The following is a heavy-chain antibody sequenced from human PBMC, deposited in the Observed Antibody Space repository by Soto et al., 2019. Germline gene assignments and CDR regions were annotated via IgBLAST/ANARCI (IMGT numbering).Heavy chain of an antibody. V-gene: IGHV3-30-3*01. Sequence: PGGSLRLSCAASGFTFSSYAMHWVRQAPGKGLEWVAVISYDGSNKYYADSVKGRFTISRDNSKNTLYLQMNSLRAEDTAVYCCARGRAPSRGRSNYYYDSSGSLDYWGHGTLVTLSS. CDR3: ARGRAPSRGRSNYYYDSSGSLDY. D-gene: IGHD3-22*01. CDR1: GFTFSSYA. CDR2: ISYDGSNK. J-gene: IGHJ4*01.